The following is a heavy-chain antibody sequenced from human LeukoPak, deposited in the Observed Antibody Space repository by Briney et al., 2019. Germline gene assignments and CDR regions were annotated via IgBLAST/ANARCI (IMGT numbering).Heavy chain of an antibody. Sequence: PSETLSLTCTVSGGSISSYYWSWFRQPPGKGLEWIAYVHNNGETKHNPSLKSRGTIPVDTPNNQISLRLSSVTAADTAMYYCARQPAATAAFDIWGLGTMVTVSS. CDR2: VHNNGET. D-gene: IGHD5-18*01. J-gene: IGHJ3*02. CDR1: GGSISSYY. V-gene: IGHV4-59*08. CDR3: ARQPAATAAFDI.